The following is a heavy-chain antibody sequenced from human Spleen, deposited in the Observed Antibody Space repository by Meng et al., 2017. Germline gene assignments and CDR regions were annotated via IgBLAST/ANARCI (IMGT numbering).Heavy chain of an antibody. CDR3: ARGPTTMAHDFDY. V-gene: IGHV4-38-2*01. CDR1: GYSINIGFF. J-gene: IGHJ4*02. Sequence: SETLSLTCDVSGYSINIGFFWGWVRRPPGKGLEWIGEINHSGSTNYNPSLESRATISVDTSQNNLSLKLSSVTAADSAVYYCARGPTTMAHDFDYWGQGTLVTVSS. CDR2: INHSGST. D-gene: IGHD4-11*01.